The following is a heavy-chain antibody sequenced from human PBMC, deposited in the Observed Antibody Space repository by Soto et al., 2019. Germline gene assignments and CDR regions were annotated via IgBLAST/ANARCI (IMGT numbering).Heavy chain of an antibody. Sequence: QVHLVQSGAEVKKPGASVKVPCKGSGYTFTSYGITWVRQAPGQGLEWMGWISARNGDTDYTQKLQGRVTVTRDTSTSTAYMELRSLRSDDTAVYYCARGRYGDYWGQGALVTVSS. D-gene: IGHD1-1*01. CDR3: ARGRYGDY. CDR2: ISARNGDT. CDR1: GYTFTSYG. J-gene: IGHJ4*02. V-gene: IGHV1-18*01.